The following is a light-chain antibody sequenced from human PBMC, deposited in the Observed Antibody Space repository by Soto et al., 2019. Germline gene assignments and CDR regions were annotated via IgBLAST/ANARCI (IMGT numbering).Light chain of an antibody. CDR1: QSLSRNY. Sequence: EIVLTQSPGTLSLSPGERATLSCRASQSLSRNYLAWYQQKPGQAPRLLIYGASSRATGIPDRFSCSGSGTDFSLTISRLEPEDFAVFYCHQCDSSPWTFGQGTQVDI. V-gene: IGKV3-20*01. CDR2: GAS. CDR3: HQCDSSPWT. J-gene: IGKJ1*01.